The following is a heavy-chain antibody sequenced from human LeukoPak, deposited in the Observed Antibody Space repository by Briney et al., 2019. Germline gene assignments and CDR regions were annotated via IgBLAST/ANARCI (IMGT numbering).Heavy chain of an antibody. CDR2: FSGSGGNT. V-gene: IGHV3-23*01. CDR1: GFTFSSYA. CDR3: AMRAVADFVTP. J-gene: IGHJ4*02. D-gene: IGHD6-19*01. Sequence: GGSLRLSCAASGFTFSSYAMSWVRQAPGKGLEWVSTFSGSGGNTYYADSVKGRFTISRDNSKNTLYLQMNSLRAEDTAVYYCAMRAVADFVTPWGQGTLVTVSS.